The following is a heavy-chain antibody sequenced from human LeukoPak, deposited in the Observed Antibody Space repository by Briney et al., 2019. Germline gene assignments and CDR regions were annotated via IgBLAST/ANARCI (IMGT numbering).Heavy chain of an antibody. CDR2: ISANNGNT. CDR1: GYTFTSYG. D-gene: IGHD6-19*01. Sequence: GASVKVSCKASGYTFTSYGISWVRQAPGQGLEWMGWISANNGNTDYAQKLQGRVTMTTDTSTSTAYMELRSLRSADPAVYYCARDRSGWDYYYYYYGMDVWGQGTAVTVSS. J-gene: IGHJ6*02. V-gene: IGHV1-18*01. CDR3: ARDRSGWDYYYYYYGMDV.